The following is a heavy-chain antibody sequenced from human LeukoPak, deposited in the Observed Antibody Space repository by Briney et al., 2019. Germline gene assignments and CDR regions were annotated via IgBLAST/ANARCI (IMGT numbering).Heavy chain of an antibody. CDR1: GFSFTDAW. CDR3: TTDRGSI. J-gene: IGHJ4*02. CDR2: IKSKTAGGTT. D-gene: IGHD2-21*01. V-gene: IGHV3-15*01. Sequence: GGSLRLSCAASGFSFTDAWMNWVRQTPGKGLEWVGRIKSKTAGGTTESAAPVKGRFTISRDGSINTLYLQMDSLMTEDTAVYYYTTDRGSIWGQGTLVTVSS.